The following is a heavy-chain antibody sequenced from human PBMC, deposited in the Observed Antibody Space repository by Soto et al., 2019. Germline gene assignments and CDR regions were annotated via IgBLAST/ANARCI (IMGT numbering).Heavy chain of an antibody. D-gene: IGHD3-10*01. CDR3: ARVRVIRGVIPSHFGL. Sequence: EMQLLESGGGLVQPGGSLRLSCVASGFPFSSYAMSWVRQTPGKGLEWVSGISGSGGRTYYADSVKGRFTISRDNSNNTLSLQMHILRVEDTAVYFCARVRVIRGVIPSHFGLWGQGTLVTVSS. CDR1: GFPFSSYA. V-gene: IGHV3-23*01. J-gene: IGHJ4*02. CDR2: ISGSGGRT.